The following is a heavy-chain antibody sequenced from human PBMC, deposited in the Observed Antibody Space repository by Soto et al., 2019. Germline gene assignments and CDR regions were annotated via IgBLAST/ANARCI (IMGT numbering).Heavy chain of an antibody. CDR3: ARDLGYYESDGYFDY. V-gene: IGHV3-11*01. J-gene: IGHJ4*02. CDR1: GFTFSDNY. D-gene: IGHD3-22*01. CDR2: ISSSGSII. Sequence: TGGSLRLSCAASGFTFSDNYMSWIRQAPGEGLEWVSYISSSGSIIYYADFVKGRFTISRDNAKNSLYLQMNSLRAEDTAVYYCARDLGYYESDGYFDYWGQGALVTVSS.